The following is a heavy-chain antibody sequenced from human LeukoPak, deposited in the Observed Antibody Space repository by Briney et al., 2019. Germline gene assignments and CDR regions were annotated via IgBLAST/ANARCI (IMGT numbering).Heavy chain of an antibody. CDR2: INHGGGT. CDR3: ARHGPGTTGYYYMDV. V-gene: IGHV4-34*01. Sequence: SETLSLTCAVYGGSFSDYYWNWIRQPPGKGLEWIGEINHGGGTKYNPSLKSRVTISADTSKNQFSLKLSSVTAADTAVYYCARHGPGTTGYYYMDVWGKGTTVTVSS. D-gene: IGHD1-1*01. CDR1: GGSFSDYY. J-gene: IGHJ6*03.